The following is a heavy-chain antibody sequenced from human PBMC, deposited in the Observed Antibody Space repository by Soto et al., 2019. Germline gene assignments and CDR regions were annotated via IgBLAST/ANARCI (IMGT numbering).Heavy chain of an antibody. CDR1: GFTFSSYA. D-gene: IGHD2-15*01. CDR2: ISGSGGST. CDR3: AKTWSGGSPRYYFDY. J-gene: IGHJ4*02. Sequence: PGGSLRLSCAASGFTFSSYAMSWVRQAPGKGLEWVSAISGSGGSTYYAGSVKGRFTISRDNSKNTLYLQMNSLRAEDTAVYYCAKTWSGGSPRYYFDYWGQGTLVTVSS. V-gene: IGHV3-23*01.